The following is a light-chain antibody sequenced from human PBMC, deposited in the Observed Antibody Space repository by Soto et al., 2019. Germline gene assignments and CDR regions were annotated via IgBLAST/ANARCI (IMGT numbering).Light chain of an antibody. V-gene: IGKV1-5*03. Sequence: DIQMTQSPSTLSASVGDRVTITCRASQSVSTWLAWYQQKPGKAPQLLIHKASTLENGVPSRCNSSGYGSDFTLTISSLQPDYVVTYYGQHYHNYPVTFGGGTKVEIK. CDR1: QSVSTW. CDR3: QHYHNYPVT. J-gene: IGKJ4*01. CDR2: KAS.